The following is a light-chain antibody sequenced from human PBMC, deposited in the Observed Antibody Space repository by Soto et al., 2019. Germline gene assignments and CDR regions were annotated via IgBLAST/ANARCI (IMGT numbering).Light chain of an antibody. CDR1: QTISSY. J-gene: IGKJ1*01. CDR2: AAS. V-gene: IGKV1-39*01. CDR3: QQTYSTPSTWT. Sequence: IQISQSPSSLSASVGDRVTITCRASQTISSYLNWYQQTPGRAPKLLIYAASSLQGGVPSRFSGSGSGTDFTLTISSLQPEDFATFYCQQTYSTPSTWTFGQGTKV.